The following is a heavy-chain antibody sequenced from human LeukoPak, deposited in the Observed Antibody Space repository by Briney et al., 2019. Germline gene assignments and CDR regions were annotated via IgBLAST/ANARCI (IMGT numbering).Heavy chain of an antibody. J-gene: IGHJ4*02. CDR3: ARDFLRRRIAVAGPLCFDY. CDR1: GYTFTSYG. V-gene: IGHV1-18*01. CDR2: ISAYNGNT. D-gene: IGHD6-19*01. Sequence: ASVKVSCKASGYTFTSYGISWVRQAPGQGLEWMGWISAYNGNTNYAQKLQGSVTMTTDTSTSTAYMELRSLRSDDTAVYYCARDFLRRRIAVAGPLCFDYWGQGTLVTVSS.